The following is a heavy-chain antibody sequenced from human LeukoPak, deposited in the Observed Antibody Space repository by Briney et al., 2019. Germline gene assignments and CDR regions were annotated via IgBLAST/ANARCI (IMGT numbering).Heavy chain of an antibody. CDR2: IYYSGST. CDR3: ARSPPGITFGGVIVIDPTYFDY. CDR1: GGSISSYY. J-gene: IGHJ4*02. Sequence: SETLSLTCTVSGGSISSYYWSWIRQPPGKGLEWIGYIYYSGSTNYNPSLKSRVTISVDTSKNQFSLKLSSVTAADTAVYYCARSPPGITFGGVIVIDPTYFDYWGQGTLVTVSS. V-gene: IGHV4-59*01. D-gene: IGHD3-16*02.